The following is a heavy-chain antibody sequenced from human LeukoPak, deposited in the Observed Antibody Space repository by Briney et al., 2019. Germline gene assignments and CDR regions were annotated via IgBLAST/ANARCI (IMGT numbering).Heavy chain of an antibody. J-gene: IGHJ5*02. Sequence: GGSLRLSCEASGFTFSSYEMNWVRQAPGKGLEWVSYISSSGSTIYYADSVKGRFTISRDNAKNSLYLQMNSLRAEDTAVYYCARNNWNWLYGNWFDPWGQGTLVTVSS. CDR1: GFTFSSYE. D-gene: IGHD1-7*01. V-gene: IGHV3-48*03. CDR3: ARNNWNWLYGNWFDP. CDR2: ISSSGSTI.